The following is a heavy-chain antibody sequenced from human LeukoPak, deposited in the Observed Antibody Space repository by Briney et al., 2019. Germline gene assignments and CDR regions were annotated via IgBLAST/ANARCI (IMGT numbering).Heavy chain of an antibody. J-gene: IGHJ4*02. CDR3: ARSSGHYRHYDF. D-gene: IGHD1-26*01. V-gene: IGHV3-7*01. CDR2: IKQDASGE. Sequence: GGSLRLSCAASGFTFSSYWMSWVRQAPGKGLEWVAGIKQDASGEYYLDSVRGRFTISRDNAKNSLYLQMNSLRAEDTAVYYCARSSGHYRHYDFWGQGTLVTVSS. CDR1: GFTFSSYW.